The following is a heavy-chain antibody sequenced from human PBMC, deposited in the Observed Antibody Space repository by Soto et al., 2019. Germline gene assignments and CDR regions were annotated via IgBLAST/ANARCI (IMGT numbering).Heavy chain of an antibody. CDR2: ISAYNGNT. D-gene: IGHD3-3*01. CDR1: GYTFTSYG. Sequence: ASVKVSCKASGYTFTSYGISWVRQAPGQGLEWVGWISAYNGNTKYTQKFQGRVSLTTETSASTAYMELRSLRSDDTAVYYCARGTGAVGPWGQGTLVTVSS. V-gene: IGHV1-18*04. CDR3: ARGTGAVGP. J-gene: IGHJ5*02.